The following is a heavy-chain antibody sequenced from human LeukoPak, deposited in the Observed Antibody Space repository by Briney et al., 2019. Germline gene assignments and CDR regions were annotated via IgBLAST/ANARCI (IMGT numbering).Heavy chain of an antibody. CDR2: ISLSGHTT. CDR1: GFTFNNYA. J-gene: IGHJ4*02. Sequence: PGGSLRLSCAASGFTFNNYAMNWVRQAPGKGLEWVSAISLSGHTTYYADSVKGRFTISRDNSKNTLYLQVNSLRVEDTAVYYCAKDIAARPEIDYWGQGTLVTVSS. V-gene: IGHV3-23*01. CDR3: AKDIAARPEIDY. D-gene: IGHD6-6*01.